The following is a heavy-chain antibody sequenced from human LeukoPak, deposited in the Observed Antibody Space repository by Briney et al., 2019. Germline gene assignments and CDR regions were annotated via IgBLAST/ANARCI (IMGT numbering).Heavy chain of an antibody. D-gene: IGHD2-2*02. CDR1: GGSISSYY. CDR3: ARAQDIVVVPAAIYFDY. Sequence: PSETLSLTCTVSGGSISSYYWSWIRQPPGKGLEWIGYIYYSGSTNYNPSLKSRVTISVDTSKNQFSLKLSSVTAADTAVYYCARAQDIVVVPAAIYFDYWGQGTLVTVSS. V-gene: IGHV4-59*01. J-gene: IGHJ4*02. CDR2: IYYSGST.